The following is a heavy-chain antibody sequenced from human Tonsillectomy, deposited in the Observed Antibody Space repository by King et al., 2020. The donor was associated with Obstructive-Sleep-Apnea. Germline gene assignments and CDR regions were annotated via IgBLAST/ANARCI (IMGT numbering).Heavy chain of an antibody. Sequence: QLVQSGVEVKKPGASVKVSCKASGYTFTSYDVNWVRQATGQGLEWMGWMNPNSGNTGYEQKFQGRVTMTRNTSISTAYMELSSLRSEDTAVYYCARVGRYGDYFDYWGQGTLVTVSS. CDR3: ARVGRYGDYFDY. V-gene: IGHV1-8*01. J-gene: IGHJ4*02. CDR1: GYTFTSYD. D-gene: IGHD4-17*01. CDR2: MNPNSGNT.